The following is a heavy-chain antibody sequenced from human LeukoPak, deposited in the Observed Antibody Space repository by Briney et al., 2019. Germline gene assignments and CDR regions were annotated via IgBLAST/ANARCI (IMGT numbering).Heavy chain of an antibody. V-gene: IGHV5-10-1*01. Sequence: GESLKISCEGPGYSFTDYWISWVRQMPGRGLDWMGRIDPSASQTNYNPSFRGHVTISVDKPISSFYLQWSSLQASDTAIYYCARRNRDKAISLDLWGRGTVVTVSS. CDR1: GYSFTDYW. J-gene: IGHJ2*01. D-gene: IGHD1-14*01. CDR3: ARRNRDKAISLDL. CDR2: IDPSASQT.